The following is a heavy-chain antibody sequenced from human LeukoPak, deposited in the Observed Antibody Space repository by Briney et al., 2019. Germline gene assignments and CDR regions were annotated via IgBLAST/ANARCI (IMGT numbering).Heavy chain of an antibody. CDR3: AKWGDFDVLTGYYVPDF. V-gene: IGHV3-23*01. J-gene: IGHJ4*02. D-gene: IGHD3-9*01. Sequence: QTGGSLRLSCAASAFTFSNYAMSWVRQAPGKGLEWVSAITGSGGNTYYADSVKGRFTISRDNSKNTLYLQMNSLRDEDTAVYYCAKWGDFDVLTGYYVPDFWGQGTLVTVSS. CDR2: ITGSGGNT. CDR1: AFTFSNYA.